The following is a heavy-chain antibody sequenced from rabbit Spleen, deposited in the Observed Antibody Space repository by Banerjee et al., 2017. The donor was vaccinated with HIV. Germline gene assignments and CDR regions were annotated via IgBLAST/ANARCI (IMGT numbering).Heavy chain of an antibody. D-gene: IGHD5-1*01. V-gene: IGHV1S40*01. J-gene: IGHJ2*01. CDR1: GFSFSSSYY. CDR3: ARGSTIGGVFGGFDL. CDR2: IYTGSGST. Sequence: QSLEESGGGLVQPEGSLTLTCKASGFSFSSSYYMCWVRQAPGKGLEWIGCIYTGSGSTYYASWVNGRFTISKTSSTTVTLQMTSLTAADTATYFCARGSTIGGVFGGFDLWGPGTLVTVS.